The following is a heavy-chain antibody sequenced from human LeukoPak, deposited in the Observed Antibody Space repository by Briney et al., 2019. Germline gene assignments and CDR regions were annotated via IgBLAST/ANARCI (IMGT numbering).Heavy chain of an antibody. CDR2: ISSNGGST. V-gene: IGHV3-64*01. CDR1: GFTFSSYA. CDR3: ARRVDSYGGAFDI. J-gene: IGHJ3*02. Sequence: PGGSLRLSCAASGFTFSSYAMHWVRQAPGKGLEYVSAISSNGGSTYYANSVKGRFTISRDNSKNTLYLQMGSLRAEDMAVYYCARRVDSYGGAFDIWGQGTMVTVSS. D-gene: IGHD5-18*01.